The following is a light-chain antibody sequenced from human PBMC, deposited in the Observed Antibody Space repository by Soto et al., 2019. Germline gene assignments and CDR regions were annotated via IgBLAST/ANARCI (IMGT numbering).Light chain of an antibody. CDR3: SSYTTSGTYV. J-gene: IGLJ1*01. V-gene: IGLV2-14*01. CDR1: SSDVGGYNY. Sequence: ALTQPASVSGSPGQSITISCTGTSSDVGGYNYVSWYQQHPGKAPKLMISEVSHRPSGVSNRFSGSKSGNTASLTISGLQAEDEADYYCSSYTTSGTYVFGAGTKVTAL. CDR2: EVS.